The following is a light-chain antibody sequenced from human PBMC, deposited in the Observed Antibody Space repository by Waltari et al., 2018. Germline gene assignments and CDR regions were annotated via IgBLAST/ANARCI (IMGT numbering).Light chain of an antibody. J-gene: IGLJ2*01. CDR1: SGDVGGYNY. CDR3: FSHTGSITVV. CDR2: DVS. Sequence: QSALTQPASVSGSPGQSITISCAGTSGDVGGYNYVTWYQQHPGQAPKHMIYDVSNRPSGVSNRFSCSKSRNTASLSISGLQAEDDADYFCFSHTGSITVVFGGETKLTLL. V-gene: IGLV2-14*03.